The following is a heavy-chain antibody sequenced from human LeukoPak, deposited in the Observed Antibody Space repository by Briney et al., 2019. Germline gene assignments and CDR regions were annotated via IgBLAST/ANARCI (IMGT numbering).Heavy chain of an antibody. CDR2: IYYSGST. Sequence: SETLSLTCTVSGGSISSSSYYWGWIRQPPGKGLEWIGSIYYSGSTYYNPALKSLVTISVDTSKNQFSLKLSSVTAADTAVYYCASSFLYYYDSSGSDYWGQGTQVTVSS. CDR3: ASSFLYYYDSSGSDY. J-gene: IGHJ4*02. CDR1: GGSISSSSYY. V-gene: IGHV4-39*01. D-gene: IGHD3-22*01.